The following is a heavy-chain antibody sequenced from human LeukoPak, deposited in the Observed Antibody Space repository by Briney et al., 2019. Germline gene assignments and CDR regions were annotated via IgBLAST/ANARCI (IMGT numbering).Heavy chain of an antibody. Sequence: GGSLGLSCAASGFTFSSYSTNWVRQAPGKGLEWVSSISSSSSYIYYADSVKGRFTISRDNAKNSLYLQMNSLRAEDTAVYYCVVVVPADSYFDYWGQGTLVTVSS. V-gene: IGHV3-21*01. D-gene: IGHD2-2*01. CDR2: ISSSSSYI. CDR1: GFTFSSYS. CDR3: VVVVPADSYFDY. J-gene: IGHJ4*02.